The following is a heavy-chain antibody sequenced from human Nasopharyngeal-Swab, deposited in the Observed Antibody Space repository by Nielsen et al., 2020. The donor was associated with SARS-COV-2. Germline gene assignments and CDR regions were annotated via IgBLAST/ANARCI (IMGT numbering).Heavy chain of an antibody. J-gene: IGHJ2*01. D-gene: IGHD6-19*01. V-gene: IGHV3-11*01. CDR3: ARVFPAQWLVLSPTGYFDL. CDR1: GFTFSDYY. Sequence: GESLKISCAASGFTFSDYYMSWIRQAPGKGLEWVSYISSSGSTIYYADSVNGRFTISRDNAKNSLYLQMNSLRAEDTAVYYCARVFPAQWLVLSPTGYFDLWGRGTLVTVSS. CDR2: ISSSGSTI.